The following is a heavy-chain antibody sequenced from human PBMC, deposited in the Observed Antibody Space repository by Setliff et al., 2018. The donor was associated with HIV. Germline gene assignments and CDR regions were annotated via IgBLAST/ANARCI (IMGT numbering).Heavy chain of an antibody. Sequence: SETLSLTCTVSGGSITSGNYFWSWIRQPAGKGLEWIGHMYTDGSTNYNPSFKSRVTISADTSKNQSSLKLSSVTAADTAVYYCARHRGSSSGGPGEIDYWGQGTLVTVSS. CDR3: ARHRGSSSGGPGEIDY. J-gene: IGHJ4*02. CDR2: MYTDGST. V-gene: IGHV4-61*09. D-gene: IGHD3-10*01. CDR1: GGSITSGNYF.